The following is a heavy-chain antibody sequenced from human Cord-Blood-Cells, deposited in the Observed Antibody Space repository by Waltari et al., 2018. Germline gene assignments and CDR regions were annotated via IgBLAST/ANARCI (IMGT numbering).Heavy chain of an antibody. J-gene: IGHJ5*02. D-gene: IGHD3-3*01. CDR1: GGSFSGYY. CDR2: INHSGST. CDR3: ARVLPRYYDFWSGYNWFDP. V-gene: IGHV4-34*01. Sequence: QVQLQQWAVGLLTPSETLSLTCAVYGGSFSGYYCSWIRQPPGKGLEWIGEINHSGSTNYNPSLKSRVTISVDTSKNQFSLKLSSVTAADTAVYYCARVLPRYYDFWSGYNWFDPWGQGTLVTVSS.